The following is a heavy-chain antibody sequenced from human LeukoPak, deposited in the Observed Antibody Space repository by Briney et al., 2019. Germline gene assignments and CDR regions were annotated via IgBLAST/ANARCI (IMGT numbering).Heavy chain of an antibody. Sequence: ASVKVSCKVSGYSLSELSMHWVRQAPGKGLEWLGGFDPEDGETIYAQKFQGRVILTEDTYTDTTYMELRSLRSEDTAVYYCARAPRSWGFDYWGQGTLVTVSS. CDR3: ARAPRSWGFDY. CDR1: GYSLSELS. J-gene: IGHJ4*02. D-gene: IGHD7-27*01. V-gene: IGHV1-24*01. CDR2: FDPEDGET.